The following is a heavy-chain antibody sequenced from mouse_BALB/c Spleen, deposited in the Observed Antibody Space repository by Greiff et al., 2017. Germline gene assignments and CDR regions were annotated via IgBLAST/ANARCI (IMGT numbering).Heavy chain of an antibody. Sequence: EVKLMESGGGLVQPGGSLKLSCAASGFTFSSYGMSWVRQTPDKRLELVATINSNGGSTYYPDSVKGRFTISRDNAKNTLYLQMSSLKSEDTAMYYCARVTTAGYFDYWGQGTTLTVSS. D-gene: IGHD1-2*01. J-gene: IGHJ2*01. CDR1: GFTFSSYG. CDR2: INSNGGST. CDR3: ARVTTAGYFDY. V-gene: IGHV5-6-3*01.